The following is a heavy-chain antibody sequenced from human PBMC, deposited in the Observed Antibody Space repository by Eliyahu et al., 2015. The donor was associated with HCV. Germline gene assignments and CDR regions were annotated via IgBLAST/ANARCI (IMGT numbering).Heavy chain of an antibody. J-gene: IGHJ5*02. CDR1: GGSFRGYS. CDR2: ISDRGTT. CDR3: SRGRLISMIWGVTNWFDP. D-gene: IGHD3-10*01. V-gene: IGHV4-34*01. Sequence: QVQLQQWGAGLLKPSXTLALTXAVYGGSFRGYSWSWXRQSPGKGLEWIGEISDRGTTNYNPSLKSRVIISQDMSKNQFSLNVTSVTAADTAVYYCSRGRLISMIWGVTNWFDPWGQGTLVTVSS.